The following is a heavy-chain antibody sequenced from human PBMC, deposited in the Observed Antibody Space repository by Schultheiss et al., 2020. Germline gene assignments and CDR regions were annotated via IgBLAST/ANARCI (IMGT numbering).Heavy chain of an antibody. D-gene: IGHD4-23*01. J-gene: IGHJ4*02. V-gene: IGHV4-34*01. CDR3: ARDYGGLSF. CDR2: INHSGST. Sequence: TLSLTCAVYGGSFSGYYWSWIRQPPGKGLEWIGEINHSGSTNYNPSLKSRVTISVDTSKNQFSLKLSSVTAADTAVYYCARDYGGLSFWGQGTLVTVSS. CDR1: GGSFSGYY.